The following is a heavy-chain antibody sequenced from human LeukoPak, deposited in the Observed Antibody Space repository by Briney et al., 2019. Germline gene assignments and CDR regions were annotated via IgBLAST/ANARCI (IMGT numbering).Heavy chain of an antibody. D-gene: IGHD2-2*01. J-gene: IGHJ5*02. V-gene: IGHV1-2*02. CDR3: ARDRRYCSSTSCSKNWFDP. CDR1: GYTFTGYY. CDR2: INPNSGGT. Sequence: ASVTVSCKASGYTFTGYYMHWVRQAPGQGLEWMGWINPNSGGTNYAQKFQGRVTMTRDTSISTAYMELSRLRSDDTAVYYCARDRRYCSSTSCSKNWFDPWGQGTLVTVSS.